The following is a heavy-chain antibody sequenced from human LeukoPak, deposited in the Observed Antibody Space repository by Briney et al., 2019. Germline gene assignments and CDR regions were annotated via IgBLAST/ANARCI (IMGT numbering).Heavy chain of an antibody. V-gene: IGHV3-30-3*01. CDR1: GFTFSSYA. CDR2: ISYDGSNK. CDR3: ARLIEYSLDY. D-gene: IGHD6-6*01. Sequence: GGSLRLSCAASGFTFSSYAMHWVRQAPGKGLEWVAVISYDGSNKYYADSVKGRFTISRDNSKNTLYLQMNSLRAEDTAVYYCARLIEYSLDYWGQGTLVTVSS. J-gene: IGHJ4*02.